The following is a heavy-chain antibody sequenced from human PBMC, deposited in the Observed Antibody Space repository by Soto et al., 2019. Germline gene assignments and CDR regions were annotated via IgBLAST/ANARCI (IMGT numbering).Heavy chain of an antibody. D-gene: IGHD1-26*01. J-gene: IGHJ4*02. CDR2: ISHDGNNR. CDR1: GFTFSRYG. Sequence: QVQLVESGGGVVQPGRSLRLSCAASGFTFSRYGMHWVRQAPGKGLEWVARISHDGNNRFYADSVKGRFTISRDNSKDTLYLQVNSLRPEDTAVFYCAKEEYSGSSFDHWGQGALVNVSS. CDR3: AKEEYSGSSFDH. V-gene: IGHV3-30*18.